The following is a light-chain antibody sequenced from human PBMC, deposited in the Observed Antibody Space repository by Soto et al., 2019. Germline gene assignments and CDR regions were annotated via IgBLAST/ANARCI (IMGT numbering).Light chain of an antibody. V-gene: IGLV1-51*01. CDR3: ETWDSSLRTVL. CDR1: STNIGNGH. CDR2: DND. J-gene: IGLJ2*01. Sequence: QSVLTQPPSVSAAPGQQVSISCSGSSTNIGNGHVSWYQHLPGTAPKLLIYDNDKRPSGIPDRFSGSKSDTAATVGITGLQTGDEADYYCETWDSSLRTVLFGGGTKLTVL.